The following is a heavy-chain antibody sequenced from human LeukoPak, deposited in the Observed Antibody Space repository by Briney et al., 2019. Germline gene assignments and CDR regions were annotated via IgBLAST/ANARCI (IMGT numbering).Heavy chain of an antibody. CDR1: GFTFSSYG. J-gene: IGHJ4*02. V-gene: IGHV3-48*04. CDR2: ISSSGTTI. CDR3: ARMYSSWYADY. D-gene: IGHD6-13*01. Sequence: PGGSLRLSCAASGFTFSSYGMHWVRQAPGKGLEWVSYISSSGTTIYYADSVKGRFTISRDNAKNSLYLQMNSLRAEDTAVYYCARMYSSWYADYWGQGTLVTVSS.